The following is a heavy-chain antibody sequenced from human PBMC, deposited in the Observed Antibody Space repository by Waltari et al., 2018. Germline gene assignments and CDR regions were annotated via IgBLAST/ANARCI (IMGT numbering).Heavy chain of an antibody. CDR1: GSTFTVSY. CDR3: ARDRSIAAAGTIGY. Sequence: QVQLVQSGAEGKKPGASVQVSCKASGSTFTVSYMHWVRQAPGQGLEWMGRINPNSGGTNYAQKFQGRVTMTRDTSISTAYMELSRLRSDDTAVYYCARDRSIAAAGTIGYWGQGTLVTVSS. J-gene: IGHJ4*02. V-gene: IGHV1-2*06. D-gene: IGHD6-13*01. CDR2: INPNSGGT.